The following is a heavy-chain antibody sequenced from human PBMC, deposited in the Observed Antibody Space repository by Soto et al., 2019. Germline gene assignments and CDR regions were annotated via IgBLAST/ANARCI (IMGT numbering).Heavy chain of an antibody. V-gene: IGHV1-46*01. J-gene: IGHJ6*02. Sequence: QVQLMQSGAEVKKPGASVKVSCKASGYTFTNYDMHWVRQAPGQGLEWMGIINPSVGSTSYAQKFQGRLTMTRDTSTSTVYMELSSLRSEDTAVYYCARVPRGGPPYYDYYGMDVWGQGTTVTVSS. D-gene: IGHD2-15*01. CDR3: ARVPRGGPPYYDYYGMDV. CDR1: GYTFTNYD. CDR2: INPSVGST.